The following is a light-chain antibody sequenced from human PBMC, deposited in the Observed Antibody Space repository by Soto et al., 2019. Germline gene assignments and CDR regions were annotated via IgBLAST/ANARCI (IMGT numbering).Light chain of an antibody. CDR2: SNN. CDR1: SSNIGRNT. J-gene: IGLJ2*01. Sequence: QSVLTQPPSASGTPGQRVTISCSGSSSNIGRNTVNWYQQLPGTAPKVLIYSNNQRPSGVADRLSGSKSGTSASLAISGLQSEDEAEYYCAAWDDSLNAVVFGGGTKLTVL. CDR3: AAWDDSLNAVV. V-gene: IGLV1-44*01.